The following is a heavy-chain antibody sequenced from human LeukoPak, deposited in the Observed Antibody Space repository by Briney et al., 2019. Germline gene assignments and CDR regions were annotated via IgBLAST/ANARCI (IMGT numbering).Heavy chain of an antibody. J-gene: IGHJ3*02. CDR1: GGSISSYY. CDR3: ARDQSAKALLMVYALNAFDI. D-gene: IGHD2-8*01. Sequence: PSETLSLTCTVSGGSISSYYLSWIRQPAGKGLEWIGRIYSRGTTYNPSLKDRVTMSADTSRNHVSLTLNSVTAADTAVYYCARDQSAKALLMVYALNAFDIWGQGTMVTVSS. CDR2: IYSRGT. V-gene: IGHV4-4*07.